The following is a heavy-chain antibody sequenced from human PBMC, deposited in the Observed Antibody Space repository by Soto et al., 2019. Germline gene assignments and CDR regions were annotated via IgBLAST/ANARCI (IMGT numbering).Heavy chain of an antibody. J-gene: IGHJ4*02. CDR2: IYYSGST. CDR1: GGSISDYY. CDR3: ARSDGRY. V-gene: IGHV4-59*01. Sequence: SETLSLTCTVSGGSISDYYWSWIRQPPGKGLEWIGYIYYSGSTNYNPSLKSRVTISVDTSKNQFSLKLSSVTAADTAVYYCARSDGRYWGQGTLVTVSS.